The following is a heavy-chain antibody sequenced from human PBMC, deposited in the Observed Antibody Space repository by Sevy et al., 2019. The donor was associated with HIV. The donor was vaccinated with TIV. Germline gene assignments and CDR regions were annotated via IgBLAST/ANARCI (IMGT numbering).Heavy chain of an antibody. V-gene: IGHV4-59*01. CDR2: IYFTGNT. CDR1: GGPISSYF. D-gene: IGHD1-1*01. CDR3: ARDSTTRPRVLDY. J-gene: IGHJ4*02. Sequence: SETLSLTCSVSGGPISSYFWTWVRQSPGMGLEWIGNIYFTGNTDYSPSLKSRVTLSLDTSKSQFSLTLKSVTAADTAIYFCARDSTTRPRVLDYWGQGTLVTVSS.